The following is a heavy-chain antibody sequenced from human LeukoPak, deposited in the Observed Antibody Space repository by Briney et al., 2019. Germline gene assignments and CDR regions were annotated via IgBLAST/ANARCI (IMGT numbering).Heavy chain of an antibody. CDR2: IYYSGST. Sequence: SETLSLTCTVSGGSVSSGSYYWSWIRQPPGKGLKWIGYIYYSGSTNYNPSLKSRVTISVDTSKNQFSLKLSSVTAADTAVYYCASGRPLGFDYWGQGALVTVSS. D-gene: IGHD1-26*01. CDR1: GGSVSSGSYY. V-gene: IGHV4-61*01. CDR3: ASGRPLGFDY. J-gene: IGHJ4*02.